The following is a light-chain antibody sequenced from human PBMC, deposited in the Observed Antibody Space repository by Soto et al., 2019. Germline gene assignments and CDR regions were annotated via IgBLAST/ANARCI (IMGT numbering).Light chain of an antibody. Sequence: QSALTQPASVSGSPGQSITISCTGTSSDVGGYNYVSWYQQHPGKAPKLMIYDVSNRPSGVSNRFSGSKSDNTASLTISGLQAEDEADYYCSSYTSSHVVFGGGTKLTVL. CDR3: SSYTSSHVV. V-gene: IGLV2-14*01. J-gene: IGLJ2*01. CDR1: SSDVGGYNY. CDR2: DVS.